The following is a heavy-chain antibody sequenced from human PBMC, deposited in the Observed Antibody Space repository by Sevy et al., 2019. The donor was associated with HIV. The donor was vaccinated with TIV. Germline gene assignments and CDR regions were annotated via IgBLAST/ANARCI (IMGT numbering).Heavy chain of an antibody. V-gene: IGHV3-23*01. CDR3: AKDIDSSGYYYFDY. CDR2: ISGGGGST. J-gene: IGHJ4*02. Sequence: GGSLRLSCAASGFSFSSYAMSWVRQAPGKGLEWVSGISGGGGSTYYADSVKGRFTISRDNSKNTLYLQMNSLRAEDTALYYCAKDIDSSGYYYFDYWGQGTLVTVSS. D-gene: IGHD6-19*01. CDR1: GFSFSSYA.